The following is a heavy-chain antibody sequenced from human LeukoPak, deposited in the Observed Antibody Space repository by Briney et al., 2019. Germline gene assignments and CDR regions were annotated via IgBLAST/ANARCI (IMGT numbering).Heavy chain of an antibody. CDR1: GFTFDDYA. CDR2: IDWNGGGA. V-gene: IGHV3-20*04. J-gene: IGHJ4*02. CDR3: ARRYDILTGYYVYYFDY. D-gene: IGHD3-9*01. Sequence: GGSLRLSCAASGFTFDDYAMRWVRQAPGKGLEWVSAIDWNGGGAGYADSVKGRFTISRDNAKNSLYLQMNSLRAEDTALYYCARRYDILTGYYVYYFDYWGQGTLVTVSS.